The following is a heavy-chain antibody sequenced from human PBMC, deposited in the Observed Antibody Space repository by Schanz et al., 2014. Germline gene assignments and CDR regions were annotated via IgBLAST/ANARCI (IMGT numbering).Heavy chain of an antibody. CDR2: IIPVLAIA. J-gene: IGHJ6*03. CDR1: GGTFSTYP. CDR3: AGTYCSSTSCYTGYYYMDV. D-gene: IGHD2-2*02. V-gene: IGHV1-69*02. Sequence: QVQLVQSGAEVKKPGSSMKVSCKASGGTFSTYPINWLRQAPGQGLEWMGRIIPVLAIADYAQNFQGRVTITADKSTSTAYMELTSLRSEDTAVYYCAGTYCSSTSCYTGYYYMDVWGKGTTVTVSS.